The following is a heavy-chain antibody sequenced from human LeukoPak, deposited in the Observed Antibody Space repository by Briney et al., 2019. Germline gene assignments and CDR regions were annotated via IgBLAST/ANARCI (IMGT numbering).Heavy chain of an antibody. CDR2: ISYDGSNK. D-gene: IGHD1-1*01. J-gene: IGHJ6*02. V-gene: IGHV3-30*03. Sequence: TGRSLRLSCAASGFSFSSYGMHWVRQPPGKGLEWVAFISYDGSNKYYADSVKGRFTISRDNSQNTVYLQMNSLRGEDTAVYYCGRDGTSYGMDVWGQGTTVTVSS. CDR1: GFSFSSYG. CDR3: GRDGTSYGMDV.